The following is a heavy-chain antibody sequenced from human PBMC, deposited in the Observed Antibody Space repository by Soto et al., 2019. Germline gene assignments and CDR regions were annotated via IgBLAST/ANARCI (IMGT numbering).Heavy chain of an antibody. CDR3: ARDQEAGSFFPYYYGMDV. Sequence: GWSLRLSCAAFGFTFISYEMNWVRQAPGKGLEWVSYISSSGSTIYYADSVKGRFTISRDNAKNSLYLQMDSLRAEDTAVYYCARDQEAGSFFPYYYGMDVWGQGTTVTVSS. V-gene: IGHV3-48*03. CDR2: ISSSGSTI. J-gene: IGHJ6*02. D-gene: IGHD6-13*01. CDR1: GFTFISYE.